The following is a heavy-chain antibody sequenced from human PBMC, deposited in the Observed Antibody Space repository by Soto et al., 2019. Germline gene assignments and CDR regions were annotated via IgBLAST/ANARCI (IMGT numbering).Heavy chain of an antibody. CDR3: TTVRPRKHPHSSSSPRDY. J-gene: IGHJ4*02. D-gene: IGHD6-6*01. V-gene: IGHV4-59*01. CDR2: IYYSGST. Sequence: SETLSLTCSVSGGSTSSYYWSWIRQPPGKGLEWIGYIYYSGSTDYSPSLKSRVTMSIDTSQNQVSLKLTSVTTADTAVYYCTTVRPRKHPHSSSSPRDYWGQGTLVTVSS. CDR1: GGSTSSYY.